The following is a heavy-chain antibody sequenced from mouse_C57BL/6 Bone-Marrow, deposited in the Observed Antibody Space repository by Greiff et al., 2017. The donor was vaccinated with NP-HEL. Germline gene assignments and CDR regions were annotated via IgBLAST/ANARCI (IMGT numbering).Heavy chain of an antibody. CDR3: TRPVVATVDY. J-gene: IGHJ2*01. V-gene: IGHV1-15*01. Sequence: QVQLKESGAELVRPGASVTLSCKASGYTFTDYEMHWVKQTPVHGLEWIGAIDPETGGTAYNQKFKGKAILTADKSSSTAYMELRSLTSEDSAVYYCTRPVVATVDYWGQGTTLTVSS. D-gene: IGHD1-1*01. CDR2: IDPETGGT. CDR1: GYTFTDYE.